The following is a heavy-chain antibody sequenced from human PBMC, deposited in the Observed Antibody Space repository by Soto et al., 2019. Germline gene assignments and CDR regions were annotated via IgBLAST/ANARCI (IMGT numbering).Heavy chain of an antibody. CDR3: ARSDTDMANAYYYYYGMDV. D-gene: IGHD5-18*01. CDR2: IWYDGSNK. CDR1: GFTFSSYG. J-gene: IGHJ6*02. Sequence: GGSLRLSCAASGFTFSSYGMHWVRQAPGKGLEWVTVIWYDGSNKYYADSVKGRFTISRDNSKNTLYLQMNSLRAEDTAVYHCARSDTDMANAYYYYYGMDVWGQGTTVTVSS. V-gene: IGHV3-33*08.